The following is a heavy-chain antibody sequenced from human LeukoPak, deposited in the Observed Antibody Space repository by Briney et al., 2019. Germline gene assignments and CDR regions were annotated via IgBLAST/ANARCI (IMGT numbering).Heavy chain of an antibody. Sequence: PSETLSLTCTVSGGSISSYYWSWIRQPPGKGLEWIGYIYYSGSTNYNPSLKSRVTISVDTSKNQFSLKLSSVTAADTAVYYCARGLYSYGYRYYYYYYMDVWGKGTTVTVSS. CDR2: IYYSGST. V-gene: IGHV4-59*01. J-gene: IGHJ6*03. CDR1: GGSISSYY. CDR3: ARGLYSYGYRYYYYYYMDV. D-gene: IGHD5-18*01.